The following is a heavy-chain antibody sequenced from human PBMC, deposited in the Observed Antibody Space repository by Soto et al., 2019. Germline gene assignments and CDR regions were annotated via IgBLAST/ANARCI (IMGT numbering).Heavy chain of an antibody. CDR3: ARRFCSSTSCYYVMDV. Sequence: EVQLVESGGGLVQPGGSLRLSCAASGFTFSSYSMNWVRQAPGKGLEWVSYISSGSSTIYYADSVQGRFTISRDNAKNSLYLQMNGLRAEDTAVYYCARRFCSSTSCYYVMDVWGQGTTVTVSS. D-gene: IGHD2-2*01. V-gene: IGHV3-48*01. CDR2: ISSGSSTI. CDR1: GFTFSSYS. J-gene: IGHJ6*02.